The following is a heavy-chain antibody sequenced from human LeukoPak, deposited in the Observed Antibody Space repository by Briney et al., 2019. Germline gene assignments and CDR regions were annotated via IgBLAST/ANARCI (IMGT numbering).Heavy chain of an antibody. Sequence: GGSLRLSCAASGFTFSSYGMHWVRQAPGKGLEWVAVIWYDGSNKYYADSVKGRFTISRDNSKNTLYLQMNSLRAEDTAVYYCAKVGYCSSTSCYSEDAFDIWGQGTMVTVSS. J-gene: IGHJ3*02. CDR3: AKVGYCSSTSCYSEDAFDI. CDR1: GFTFSSYG. V-gene: IGHV3-33*06. CDR2: IWYDGSNK. D-gene: IGHD2-2*01.